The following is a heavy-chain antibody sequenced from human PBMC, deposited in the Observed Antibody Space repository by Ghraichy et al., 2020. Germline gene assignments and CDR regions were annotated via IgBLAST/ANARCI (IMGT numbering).Heavy chain of an antibody. D-gene: IGHD6-19*01. Sequence: LSLTCAASGFTFSDYYMSWIRQAPGKGLEWVSYISSSGSTIYYADSVKGRFTISRDNAKNSLYLQMNSLRAEDTAVYYCARTDEWLVPLDYWGQGTLVTVSS. V-gene: IGHV3-11*01. CDR3: ARTDEWLVPLDY. CDR1: GFTFSDYY. J-gene: IGHJ4*02. CDR2: ISSSGSTI.